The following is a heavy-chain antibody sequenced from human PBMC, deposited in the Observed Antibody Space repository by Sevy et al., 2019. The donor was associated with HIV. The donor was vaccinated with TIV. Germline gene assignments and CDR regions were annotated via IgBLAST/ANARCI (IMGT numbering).Heavy chain of an antibody. Sequence: GGSLRLSCVASGFSFDRYGMHWIRQAPGKGPEWVAVILYEGINKDYGDSVRGRFTISRDNSKNTLYLEMNNLRVDDTAVYYCATGRDYGSGSYDYWGQGTLVTVSS. CDR1: GFSFDRYG. J-gene: IGHJ4*02. CDR2: ILYEGINK. CDR3: ATGRDYGSGSYDY. V-gene: IGHV3-33*03. D-gene: IGHD3-10*01.